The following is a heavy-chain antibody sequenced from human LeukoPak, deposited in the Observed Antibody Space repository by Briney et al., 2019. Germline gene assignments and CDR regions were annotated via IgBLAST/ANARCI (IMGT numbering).Heavy chain of an antibody. CDR3: AREPPPNPYCSSTSCYAGCYFDY. V-gene: IGHV4-4*07. D-gene: IGHD2-2*01. CDR1: GGSISSYY. Sequence: SETLSLTCTVSGGSISSYYWSWIRQPAGKGLECIGRIYTSGSTNYNPSLKSRVTISVDKSKNQFSLKLSSVTAADTAVYYCAREPPPNPYCSSTSCYAGCYFDYWGQGTLVTVSS. J-gene: IGHJ4*02. CDR2: IYTSGST.